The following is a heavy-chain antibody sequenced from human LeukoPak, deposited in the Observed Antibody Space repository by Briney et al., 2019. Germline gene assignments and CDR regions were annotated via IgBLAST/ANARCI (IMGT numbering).Heavy chain of an antibody. CDR1: GYTLTELS. V-gene: IGHV1-24*01. CDR2: FDPEDGET. CDR3: ATGLAVGYSYGT. Sequence: ASVKVSCEVSGYTLTELSMHWVRQAPGKGLEWMGGFDPEDGETIYAQKFQGRVTMTEDTSTDTAYMGLSSLRSEDTAVYYCATGLAVGYSYGTWGQGTLVTVSS. J-gene: IGHJ5*02. D-gene: IGHD5-18*01.